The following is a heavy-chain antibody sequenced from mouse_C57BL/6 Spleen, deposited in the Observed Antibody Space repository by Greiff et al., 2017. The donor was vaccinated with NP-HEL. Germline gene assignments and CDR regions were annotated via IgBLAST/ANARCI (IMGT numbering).Heavy chain of an antibody. J-gene: IGHJ1*03. CDR3: ARHYDYDRWYFDV. D-gene: IGHD2-4*01. CDR2: INPNNGGT. Sequence: EVQLQQSGPELVKPGASVTMSCKASGYTFTDYNMHWVKQSHGKSLEWIGSINPNNGGTSYNQKFKGKATLTENKSSSTAYMELRSLTSEDSAVYYCARHYDYDRWYFDVWGTGTTVTVSS. V-gene: IGHV1-22*01. CDR1: GYTFTDYN.